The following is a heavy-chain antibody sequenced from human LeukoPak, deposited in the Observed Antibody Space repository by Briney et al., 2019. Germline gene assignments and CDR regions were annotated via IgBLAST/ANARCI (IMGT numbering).Heavy chain of an antibody. D-gene: IGHD6-13*01. CDR3: AKSNSHGSSWYYFDY. Sequence: PGGSLRLSCAASGFTFDDYAMHWVRHAPGKGLEWVSLISGDGGSTYYADSVKGRFTISRDNSKNSLDLQMNSLRTEDTALYYCAKSNSHGSSWYYFDYWGQGTLVTVSS. J-gene: IGHJ4*02. CDR1: GFTFDDYA. CDR2: ISGDGGST. V-gene: IGHV3-43*02.